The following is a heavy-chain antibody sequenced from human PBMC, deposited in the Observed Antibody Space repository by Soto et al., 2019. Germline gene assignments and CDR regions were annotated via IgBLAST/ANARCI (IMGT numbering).Heavy chain of an antibody. D-gene: IGHD5-18*01. CDR1: GYTFTRYT. V-gene: IGHV1-3*04. J-gene: IGHJ4*02. CDR3: SRDAYSSGYYSDC. Sequence: QVQLVQSGAEVKKPGASVKISCKTSGYTFTRYTIHWVRQAPGQRLEWMGWINTGRGNTKYSEKLQGRVTITADTSAGMAYMELSSLTSADTALYYWSRDAYSSGYYSDCWGQGTLVTVSS. CDR2: INTGRGNT.